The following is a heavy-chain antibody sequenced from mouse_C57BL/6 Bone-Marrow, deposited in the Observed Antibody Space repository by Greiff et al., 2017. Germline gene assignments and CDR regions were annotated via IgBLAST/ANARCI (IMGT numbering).Heavy chain of an antibody. D-gene: IGHD4-1*01. CDR3: ASSNWDGFYCFDY. CDR1: GYTFTSYG. Sequence: VKLMESGAELARPGASVKLSCKASGYTFTSYGISWVKQRTGQGLEWIGEIYPRSGNTYYNEKFKGKATLTADKSSSTAYMELRSLTSEDSAVYFCASSNWDGFYCFDYWGQGTTLTVSS. J-gene: IGHJ2*01. CDR2: IYPRSGNT. V-gene: IGHV1-81*01.